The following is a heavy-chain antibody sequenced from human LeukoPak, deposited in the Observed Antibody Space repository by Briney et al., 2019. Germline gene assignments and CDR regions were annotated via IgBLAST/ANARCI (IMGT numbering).Heavy chain of an antibody. CDR2: IRYDGSNK. CDR3: AKAHYYGSGSDAFDI. CDR1: GLTFSSYG. J-gene: IGHJ3*02. Sequence: GGSLRLSCAASGLTFSSYGMHWVRQAPGKGLEWVAFIRYDGSNKYYADSVKGRFTISRDNSKNTLYLQMNSLRAEDTAVYYCAKAHYYGSGSDAFDIWGQGTMVTVSS. V-gene: IGHV3-30*02. D-gene: IGHD3-10*01.